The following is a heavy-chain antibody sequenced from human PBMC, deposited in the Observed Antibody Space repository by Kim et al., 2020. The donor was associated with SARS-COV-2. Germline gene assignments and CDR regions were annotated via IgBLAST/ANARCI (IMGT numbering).Heavy chain of an antibody. Sequence: GGSLRLSCAASGFTFSSYAMLWVRQAPGKGLEWVAVISYDGSNKYYADSVKGRFTISRDNSKNTLYLQMNSLRAEDTAVYYCARDTGAVAGMRGDWFDPWGQGTLVTVSS. CDR3: ARDTGAVAGMRGDWFDP. J-gene: IGHJ5*02. CDR2: ISYDGSNK. CDR1: GFTFSSYA. D-gene: IGHD6-19*01. V-gene: IGHV3-30*04.